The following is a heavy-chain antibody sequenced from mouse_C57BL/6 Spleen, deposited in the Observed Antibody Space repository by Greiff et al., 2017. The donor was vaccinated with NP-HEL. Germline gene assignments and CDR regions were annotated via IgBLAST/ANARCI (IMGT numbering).Heavy chain of an antibody. Sequence: QVHVKQPGAELVRPGSSVKLSCKASGYTFTSYWMHWVKQRPIQGLEWIGNIDPSDSETHYNQKFKDKATLTVDKSSSTAYMQLSSLTSEDSAVYYCARRGLGRDYYAMDYWGQGTSVTVSS. V-gene: IGHV1-52*01. CDR3: ARRGLGRDYYAMDY. D-gene: IGHD2-4*01. CDR2: IDPSDSET. J-gene: IGHJ4*01. CDR1: GYTFTSYW.